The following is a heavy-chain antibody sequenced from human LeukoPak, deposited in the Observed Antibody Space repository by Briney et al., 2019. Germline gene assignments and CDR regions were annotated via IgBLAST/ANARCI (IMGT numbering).Heavy chain of an antibody. D-gene: IGHD4-11*01. CDR2: INTNTGNP. J-gene: IGHJ4*02. V-gene: IGHV7-4-1*02. CDR1: GYTFTSYA. Sequence: ASVKVSCKASGYTFTSYAMNWVRQAPGQGLEWMGWINTNTGNPTYAQGFTGRFVFSLDTSVSTAYLQISSLKAEDTAVYYCARGRSVTTRPHYTISDYWGQGTLVTVSS. CDR3: ARGRSVTTRPHYTISDY.